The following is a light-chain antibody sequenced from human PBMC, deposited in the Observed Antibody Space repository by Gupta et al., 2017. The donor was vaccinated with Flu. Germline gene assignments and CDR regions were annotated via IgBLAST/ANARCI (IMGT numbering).Light chain of an antibody. CDR3: LLYYSGVSV. CDR2: GPG. Sequence: GTVTLTCASSTGEVTSSNYAMWFQQKPGQAPRTLIYGPGNRHSWTPARFSGSLLGGKFVLTLSGAQPEDEADYFCLLYYSGVSVFGGGTKLTVL. CDR1: TGEVTSSNY. V-gene: IGLV7-43*01. J-gene: IGLJ3*02.